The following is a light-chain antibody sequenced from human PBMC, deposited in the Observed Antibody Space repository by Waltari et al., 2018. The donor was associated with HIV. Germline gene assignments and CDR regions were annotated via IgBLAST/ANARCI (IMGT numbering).Light chain of an antibody. Sequence: QSVLTQPPSVSAAPGQRVTISCSGSRSNIGNYYVSWYQQIPGTAPKLLIYDDNQRPSGIPDRFSGSKSGTSATLGITGLQTGDEADYYCGTLDSRGAWVFGGGTKLTVL. J-gene: IGLJ3*02. CDR2: DDN. V-gene: IGLV1-51*01. CDR1: RSNIGNYY. CDR3: GTLDSRGAWV.